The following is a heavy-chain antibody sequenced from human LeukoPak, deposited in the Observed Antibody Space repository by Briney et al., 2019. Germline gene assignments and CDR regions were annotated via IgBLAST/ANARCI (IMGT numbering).Heavy chain of an antibody. Sequence: GGSLRLSCASPGFTFDDYAMHWVRQAPGKGLEWVSLISGDGGSTYYADSVKGRFTISRDNSKNSLYLQMNSLRTEDTALYYCAKGGYSSSWYDYWGQGTLVTVSS. V-gene: IGHV3-43*02. CDR3: AKGGYSSSWYDY. CDR1: GFTFDDYA. J-gene: IGHJ4*02. D-gene: IGHD6-13*01. CDR2: ISGDGGST.